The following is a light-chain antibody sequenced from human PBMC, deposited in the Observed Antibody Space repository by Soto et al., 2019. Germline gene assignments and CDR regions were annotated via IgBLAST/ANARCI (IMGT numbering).Light chain of an antibody. V-gene: IGKV3-11*01. CDR2: DAS. J-gene: IGKJ4*01. Sequence: EIVLTQSPATLSLSPGERATLSCRASQSVSSYVAWYKQKPGQAPRLLIYDASNRATGIPARFSGSGSGTDFTFTISSLEPEDFAVYYCKQRSNWPLTFGGGTKVEIK. CDR1: QSVSSY. CDR3: KQRSNWPLT.